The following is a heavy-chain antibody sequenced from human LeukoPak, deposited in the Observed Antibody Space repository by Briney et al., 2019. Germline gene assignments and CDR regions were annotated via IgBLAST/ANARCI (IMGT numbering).Heavy chain of an antibody. V-gene: IGHV3-23*01. CDR2: ISGSASGGIT. Sequence: AGGPLRLSCAASGLTFSIYGMSWVRQSPGKGLEWVSAISGSASGGITNYADSVRGRFTISRDDYRNTLYLQMNSLRVEDTAVYYCANHRSAFEFWGQGTLVTVSS. CDR1: GLTFSIYG. J-gene: IGHJ4*02. CDR3: ANHRSAFEF. D-gene: IGHD3-10*01.